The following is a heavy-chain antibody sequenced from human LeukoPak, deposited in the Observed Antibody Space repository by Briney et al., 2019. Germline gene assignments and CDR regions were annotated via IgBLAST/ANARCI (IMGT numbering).Heavy chain of an antibody. CDR2: ISAYNGNT. J-gene: IGHJ4*02. V-gene: IGHV1-18*01. CDR3: ARMTSSSWYGGYFDY. Sequence: ASVKVSCKASGYTFTSYGISWVRQAPGQGLEWMGWISAYNGNTNYAQKLQGRVTMTTDTSTSTAYMELRSLRSDDTAMYYCARMTSSSWYGGYFDYWGQGTLVTVSS. CDR1: GYTFTSYG. D-gene: IGHD6-13*01.